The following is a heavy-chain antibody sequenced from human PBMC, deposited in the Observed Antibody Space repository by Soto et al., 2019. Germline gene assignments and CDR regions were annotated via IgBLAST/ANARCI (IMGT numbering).Heavy chain of an antibody. V-gene: IGHV5-10-1*01. CDR1: GYSFTSYW. Sequence: GESLKSSCNGSGYSFTSYWISWVRQMPGKGLEWMGRIDPSDSYTNYSPSFQGHVTISADKSISTAYLQWSSLKASDTAMYYCASPRGEGVRDYYYYYGMDVWGQGTTVTVSS. CDR2: IDPSDSYT. D-gene: IGHD3-16*01. J-gene: IGHJ6*02. CDR3: ASPRGEGVRDYYYYYGMDV.